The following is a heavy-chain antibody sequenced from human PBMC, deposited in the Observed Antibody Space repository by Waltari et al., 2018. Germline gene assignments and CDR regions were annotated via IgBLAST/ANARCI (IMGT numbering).Heavy chain of an antibody. CDR3: ARGGVSNWYFDL. CDR2: IYPGGTT. Sequence: EVQLVESGGGLIQPGGSLTLSCAASGFTVSSNYMSWVRQAPGKGLEWVSVIYPGGTTYYADSVKGRFTISRDNSKNTLYLHMNSLRADDTAVYYCARGGVSNWYFDLWGRGTLVIVSS. J-gene: IGHJ2*01. CDR1: GFTVSSNY. D-gene: IGHD1-26*01. V-gene: IGHV3-53*01.